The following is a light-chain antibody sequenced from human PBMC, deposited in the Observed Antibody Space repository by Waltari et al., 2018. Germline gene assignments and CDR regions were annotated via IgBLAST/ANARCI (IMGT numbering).Light chain of an antibody. J-gene: IGLJ2*01. CDR1: GSDVVNYNL. CDR2: EGT. V-gene: IGLV2-23*01. CDR3: CSYAVSRTL. Sequence: QSALTQPASVSGSPGQSITISCTGAGSDVVNYNLVSWYQHHPGKAPKVIIYEGTKRPSGVSNRFSGSKSDNTASLTISGLQAEDEADYYCCSYAVSRTLFGGGTKLTVL.